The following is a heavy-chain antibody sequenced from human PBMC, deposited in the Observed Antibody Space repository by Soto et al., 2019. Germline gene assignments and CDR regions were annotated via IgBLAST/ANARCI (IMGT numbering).Heavy chain of an antibody. J-gene: IGHJ4*02. CDR2: IIPIFGTA. CDR1: GGTFSSYA. Sequence: QVQLVQSGAEVKKPGSSVKVSCKASGGTFSSYAISWVRQAPGQGLEWMGGIIPIFGTANYAQKFQGRVTITADESTSTAYMERSSLRSEDTAVYYCARGSVPATLYYFDYWGQGTLVTVSS. V-gene: IGHV1-69*01. CDR3: ARGSVPATLYYFDY. D-gene: IGHD2-2*01.